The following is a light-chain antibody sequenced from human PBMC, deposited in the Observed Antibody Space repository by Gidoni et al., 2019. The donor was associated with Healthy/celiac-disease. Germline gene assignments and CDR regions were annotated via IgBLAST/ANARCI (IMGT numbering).Light chain of an antibody. CDR2: GAS. CDR3: QQYNNWPSS. J-gene: IGKJ2*03. V-gene: IGKV3-15*01. CDR1: QSVSSN. Sequence: RVRTQSPATLSVSPGERATLSCRASQSVSSNLAWYQQKPGQAPRLLIYGASTRATGIPARFSGSGSGTEFTLTISSLQSEDFAVYYCQQYNNWPSSFXQXTKLXIK.